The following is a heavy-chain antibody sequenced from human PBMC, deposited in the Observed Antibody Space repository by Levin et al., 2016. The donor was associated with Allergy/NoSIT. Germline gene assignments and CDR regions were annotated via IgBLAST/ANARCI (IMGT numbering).Heavy chain of an antibody. V-gene: IGHV4-34*01. Sequence: SETLSLTCVVYGGSFSGYYWSWIRQPPGKGLEWIGEINQIGSTRYNPSLKSRVTISVDTSKNQFSLKLSSVTAADTAVYYCATHYDSSGYLHPFSYYMDVWGKGATVTVSS. CDR2: INQIGST. CDR1: GGSFSGYY. CDR3: ATHYDSSGYLHPFSYYMDV. D-gene: IGHD3-22*01. J-gene: IGHJ6*03.